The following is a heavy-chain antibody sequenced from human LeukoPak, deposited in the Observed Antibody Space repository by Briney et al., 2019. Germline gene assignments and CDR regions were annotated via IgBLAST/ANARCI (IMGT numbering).Heavy chain of an antibody. Sequence: PGGSLRLSCAASGFTFSSYAMSWVRQAPGKGLEWVSAIIGSGGSTYYADSVKGRFTISRDNSKNTLYLQMNSLRAEDTAVYYCAKDCASSLKKPNAFDIWGQGTMVTVSS. D-gene: IGHD6-13*01. V-gene: IGHV3-23*01. CDR3: AKDCASSLKKPNAFDI. CDR2: IIGSGGST. J-gene: IGHJ3*02. CDR1: GFTFSSYA.